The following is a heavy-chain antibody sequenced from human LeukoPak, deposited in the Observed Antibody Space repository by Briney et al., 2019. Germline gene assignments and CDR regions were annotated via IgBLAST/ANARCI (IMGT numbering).Heavy chain of an antibody. CDR3: ARGGSTAARFPFDY. CDR1: GGSISSSSYY. CDR2: IYYSGST. Sequence: PSETLSLTCTVSGGSISSSSYYWGWIRQPPGMGLEWIGNIYYSGSTYYNPSLKSRVTISVDTSRNQFSLKLSSLTAADTAVYYCARGGSTAARFPFDYWGQGTLVTVSS. J-gene: IGHJ4*02. V-gene: IGHV4-39*07. D-gene: IGHD6-25*01.